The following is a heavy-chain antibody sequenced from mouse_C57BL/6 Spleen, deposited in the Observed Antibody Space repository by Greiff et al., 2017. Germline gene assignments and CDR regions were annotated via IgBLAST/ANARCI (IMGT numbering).Heavy chain of an antibody. CDR3: ARSSNYDWYFDV. D-gene: IGHD2-5*01. CDR1: GYTFTSYW. CDR2: IHPISGST. J-gene: IGHJ1*03. V-gene: IGHV1-64*01. Sequence: VQLQQPGAELVKPGASVKLSCKASGYTFTSYWMHWVKQRPGQGLEWIGMIHPISGSTNYNEKFKSKATLTVDKSSSTAYMQLSSLTSEYSAVYYCARSSNYDWYFDVWGTGTTVTVSS.